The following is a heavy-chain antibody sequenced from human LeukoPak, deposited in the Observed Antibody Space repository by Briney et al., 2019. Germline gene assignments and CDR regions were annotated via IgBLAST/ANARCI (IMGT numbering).Heavy chain of an antibody. CDR1: GFTFSTYS. CDR2: ISSSSGTM. V-gene: IGHV3-48*01. J-gene: IGHJ4*02. D-gene: IGHD6-13*01. CDR3: ARDNSGAFSSSWNYYFDY. Sequence: GGSLRLSCTASGFTFSTYSLSWVRQAPGKGLEWVSYISSSSGTMFYANSVKGRFTISRDNAKNSLYLQMNSLGAEDTAVYYCARDNSGAFSSSWNYYFDYWGQGTLVTVSS.